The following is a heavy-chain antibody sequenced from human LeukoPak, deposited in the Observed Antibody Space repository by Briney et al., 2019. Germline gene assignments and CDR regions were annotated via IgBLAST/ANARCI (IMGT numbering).Heavy chain of an antibody. Sequence: SGGSLRLSCAASGFTFSSYSMNWVRQAPGKGLEWVSAISGSGGSTYYADSVKGRFTISRDNSKNTLYLQMNSLRAEDTAVYYCAKSYSYGGNEETYFDYWGQGTLVTVSS. CDR3: AKSYSYGGNEETYFDY. J-gene: IGHJ4*02. CDR1: GFTFSSYS. D-gene: IGHD4-23*01. V-gene: IGHV3-23*01. CDR2: ISGSGGST.